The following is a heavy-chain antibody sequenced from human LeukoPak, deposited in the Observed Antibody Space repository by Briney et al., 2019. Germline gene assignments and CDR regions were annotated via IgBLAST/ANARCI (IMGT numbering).Heavy chain of an antibody. CDR2: IGSSSSTI. D-gene: IGHD6-13*01. J-gene: IGHJ6*02. CDR3: ARDGRAAAGTRGYYYYGMDV. CDR1: GFTFSSYS. V-gene: IGHV3-48*02. Sequence: PGRSLRLSCAASGFTFSSYSMNWVRQAPGKGLEWVSYIGSSSSTIYYADSVKGRFTISRDNAKNSLYLQMNSLRDEDTAVYYCARDGRAAAGTRGYYYYGMDVWGQGTTVTVSS.